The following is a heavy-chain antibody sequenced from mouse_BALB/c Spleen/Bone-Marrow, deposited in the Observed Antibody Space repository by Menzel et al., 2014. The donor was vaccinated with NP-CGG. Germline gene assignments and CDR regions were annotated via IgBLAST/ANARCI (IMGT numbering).Heavy chain of an antibody. Sequence: VQLQQSGAALVKPGASVKLSCTASGFNIKATYMHWVKQRPEQGLEWIGRIDHANGNAKYDSKFQGKASITADTFSNTAYLQLSSLTSEDTAVYYCARYRLGTYFDFWGQGTTLTVSS. CDR2: IDHANGNA. CDR1: GFNIKATY. CDR3: ARYRLGTYFDF. V-gene: IGHV14-3*02. D-gene: IGHD2-14*01. J-gene: IGHJ2*01.